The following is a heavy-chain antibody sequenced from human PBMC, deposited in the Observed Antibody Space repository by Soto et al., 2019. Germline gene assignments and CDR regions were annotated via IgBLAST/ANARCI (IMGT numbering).Heavy chain of an antibody. CDR2: ISSSGGST. CDR3: AKDFFLFHKAAPYYFDY. Sequence: EVQLLESGGGLVQPGGSLRLSCAASGFTFSNYAMNWVRQAPGKGLEWVSAISSSGGSTYYADSVKGRFTISRDSSKDTLYLIMNSLRAEDTALYYLAKDFFLFHKAAPYYFDYWGQGTLVTVSS. CDR1: GFTFSNYA. J-gene: IGHJ4*02. V-gene: IGHV3-23*01. D-gene: IGHD6-25*01.